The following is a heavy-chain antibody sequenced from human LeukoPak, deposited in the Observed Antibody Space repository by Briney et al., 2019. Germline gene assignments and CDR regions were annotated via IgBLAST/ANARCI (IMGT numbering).Heavy chain of an antibody. CDR3: AREIGDYYDSSGYSL. J-gene: IGHJ4*02. CDR1: GGSFSGYY. Sequence: PSETLSLTCAVYGGSFSGYYWSWIRQPPGKGLEWIGEINHSGSTNYNPSLKSRVTISVDTSKNQFSLKLSSVTAADTAVYYCAREIGDYYDSSGYSLWGQGTLVTVSS. CDR2: INHSGST. D-gene: IGHD3-22*01. V-gene: IGHV4-34*01.